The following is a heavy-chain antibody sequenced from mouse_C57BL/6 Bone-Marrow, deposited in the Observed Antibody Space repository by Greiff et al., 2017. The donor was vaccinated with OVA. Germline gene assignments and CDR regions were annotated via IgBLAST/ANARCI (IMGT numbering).Heavy chain of an antibody. J-gene: IGHJ2*02. CDR3: AHYGSRLSLHY. CDR2: IAPSDSYI. D-gene: IGHD1-1*01. Sequence: VQLQQPGAELVGPGTSVKLSCKASGYTFTNYWMHWVKQRPGQGLEWIGVIAPSDSYINYNQKFKGRATLTVDTSSSTAYMHLSSLTSEDSAVYYCAHYGSRLSLHYWGQGTSLTVSS. V-gene: IGHV1-59*01. CDR1: GYTFTNYW.